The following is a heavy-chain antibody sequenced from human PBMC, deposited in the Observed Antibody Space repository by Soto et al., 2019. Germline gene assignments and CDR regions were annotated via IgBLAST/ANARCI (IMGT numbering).Heavy chain of an antibody. V-gene: IGHV4-59*01. D-gene: IGHD3-22*01. J-gene: IGHJ3*02. Sequence: SETLSLTCTVSGGSISSYYWSWIRQPPGKGLEWIGYIYYSGSTNYNPSLKSRVTISVDTSKNQFSLKLSSVTAADTALYYCARVLVLYDIDAFDIWGQGTMVTVSS. CDR2: IYYSGST. CDR3: ARVLVLYDIDAFDI. CDR1: GGSISSYY.